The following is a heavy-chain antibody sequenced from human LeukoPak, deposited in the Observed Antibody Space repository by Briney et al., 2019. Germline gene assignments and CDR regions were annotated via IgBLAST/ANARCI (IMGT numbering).Heavy chain of an antibody. D-gene: IGHD3-10*01. CDR1: GFTFGDYA. J-gene: IGHJ4*02. CDR3: TTYGSGSHDY. Sequence: GGSLRLSCTASGFTFGDYAMSWVRQAPGKGLEWVGFIRSKAYGGTTEYAASVKGRFTISRDDSKSIAYLQMNSLKTEDTAVYYCTTYGSGSHDYWGQGTLVTVSS. V-gene: IGHV3-49*04. CDR2: IRSKAYGGTT.